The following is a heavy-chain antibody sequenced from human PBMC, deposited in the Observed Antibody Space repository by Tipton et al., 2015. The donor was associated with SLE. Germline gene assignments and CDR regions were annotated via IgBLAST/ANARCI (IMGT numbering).Heavy chain of an antibody. CDR2: IRYDGSNK. Sequence: SLRLYCAASGFTFSSYGMHWVRQAPGKGLEWVAFIRYDGSNKYYADSVKGRFTISRDNSKNTLYLQMNSLRAEDTAVYYCARRMGIAAAADAFDIWGQGTMVTVSS. CDR1: GFTFSSYG. V-gene: IGHV3-30*02. D-gene: IGHD6-13*01. CDR3: ARRMGIAAAADAFDI. J-gene: IGHJ3*02.